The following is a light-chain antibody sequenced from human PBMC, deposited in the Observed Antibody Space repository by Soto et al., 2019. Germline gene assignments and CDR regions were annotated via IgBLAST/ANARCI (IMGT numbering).Light chain of an antibody. CDR1: SSDIGAYDH. J-gene: IGLJ1*01. CDR3: ISYTVSRSYV. CDR2: SVS. V-gene: IGLV2-14*01. Sequence: QPALTQPASVSGSPGQSITISCSGTSSDIGAYDHVAWFQQFPGKTPKLVIYSVSNRPSGVSYRFSGSKSGNTASLTISGLQADDEADYYCISYTVSRSYVFGTGIK.